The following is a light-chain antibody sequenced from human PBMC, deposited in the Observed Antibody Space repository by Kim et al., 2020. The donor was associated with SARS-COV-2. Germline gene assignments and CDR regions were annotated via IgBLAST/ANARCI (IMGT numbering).Light chain of an antibody. V-gene: IGKV3-20*01. CDR2: GAS. J-gene: IGKJ4*01. CDR3: QQYGRSPLT. Sequence: PGERATLACRASQSVSSSFLAWYQKKPGQAPRLLIYGASSRATGIPDRFSGSGSGTDFTLTISRLEPDDFAVYYCQQYGRSPLTFGGGTKVDIK. CDR1: QSVSSSF.